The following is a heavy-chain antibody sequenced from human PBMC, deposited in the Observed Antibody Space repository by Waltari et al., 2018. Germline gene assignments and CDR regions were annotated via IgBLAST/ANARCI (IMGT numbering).Heavy chain of an antibody. CDR1: GYTFTSYA. J-gene: IGHJ6*02. CDR3: ASEQSRGMDV. Sequence: QVQLVQSGSELKKPGASVKVSCKSSGYTFTSYALNWVRQAPGQGLEWMGRHNTNPGNPTYAQGFTGRLVCSLDTSGSTASLQVSSIKAEDTAVYYCASEQSRGMDVWGQGTTVIVSS. CDR2: HNTNPGNP. D-gene: IGHD4-4*01. V-gene: IGHV7-4-1*02.